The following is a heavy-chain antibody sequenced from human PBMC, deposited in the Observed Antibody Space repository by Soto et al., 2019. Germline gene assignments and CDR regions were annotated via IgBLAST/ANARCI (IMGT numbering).Heavy chain of an antibody. D-gene: IGHD3-22*01. J-gene: IGHJ4*02. CDR1: GFAFNNYG. Sequence: SLRLSCTVSGFAFNNYGINWVRQAPGKGLEWVSSISKSDYTYYSDSVKGRFTISRDNAKNSVSLQMNTLRVEDTAVYYCAREDSIIIPAVSDFWGLGTLVTVSS. V-gene: IGHV3-21*01. CDR2: ISKSDYT. CDR3: AREDSIIIPAVSDF.